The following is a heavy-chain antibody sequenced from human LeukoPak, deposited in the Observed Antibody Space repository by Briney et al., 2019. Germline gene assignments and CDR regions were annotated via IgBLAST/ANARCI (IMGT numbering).Heavy chain of an antibody. D-gene: IGHD3-9*01. J-gene: IGHJ4*02. V-gene: IGHV3-23*01. CDR1: GFIFRNYA. CDR3: AKWGDYDILTGYYVSDF. Sequence: AGGSLRLSRAASGFIFRNYAMSLVRQAPGKGLEWVSAITGSGDTTYYADSVKGRFTISRDNSKNTLYVEMNTLRAEDTAVYYCAKWGDYDILTGYYVSDFWGQGTLVTVSS. CDR2: ITGSGDTT.